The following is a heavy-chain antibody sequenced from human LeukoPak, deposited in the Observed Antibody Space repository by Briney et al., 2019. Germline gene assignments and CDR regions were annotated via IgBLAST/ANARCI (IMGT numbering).Heavy chain of an antibody. CDR1: GFTFSSYG. J-gene: IGHJ4*02. CDR2: ISYDGSNK. Sequence: GGSLRLSCAASGFTFSSYGMHWVRQAPGKGLEWVAVISYDGSNKYYADSVKGRFTISRDNSKNTLYLQMNSLRAEDTAVYYCAKHGTAMVATGRGLVNWGQGTLVTVSS. D-gene: IGHD5-18*01. V-gene: IGHV3-30*18. CDR3: AKHGTAMVATGRGLVN.